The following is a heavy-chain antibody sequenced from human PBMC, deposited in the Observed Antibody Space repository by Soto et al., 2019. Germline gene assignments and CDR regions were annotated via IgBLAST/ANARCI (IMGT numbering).Heavy chain of an antibody. CDR1: GFTFSSYS. CDR3: ARERPSWYYYHSSGSLES. D-gene: IGHD3-22*01. J-gene: IGHJ4*02. V-gene: IGHV3-21*01. CDR2: ISSSSSYI. Sequence: GGSLRLSCAASGFTFSSYSMNWVRQAPGKGLEWVSSISSSSSYIYYADSVKGRFTISRDNAKNSLYLQMNSLRAEDTAVYYCARERPSWYYYHSSGSLESWGQGTLGNVAS.